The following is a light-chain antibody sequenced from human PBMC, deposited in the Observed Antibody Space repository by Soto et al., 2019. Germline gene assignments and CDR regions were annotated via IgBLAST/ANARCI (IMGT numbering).Light chain of an antibody. CDR1: PGISNW. CDR2: ATS. V-gene: IGKV1-12*01. CDR3: QQSSSFRLN. J-gene: IGKJ3*01. Sequence: DIQMTQSPSFVSASVGDRVTITCRASPGISNWLAWYQQKPGKAPKLLIYATSNLQGGVPSRFSGSGSGTDFTLTIGSLQPEDSATYGRQQSSSFRLNCGTGTKVDIK.